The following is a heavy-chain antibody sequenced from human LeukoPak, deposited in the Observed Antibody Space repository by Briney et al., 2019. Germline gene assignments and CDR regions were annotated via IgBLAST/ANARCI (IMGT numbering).Heavy chain of an antibody. D-gene: IGHD1-26*01. CDR2: IYTSGST. J-gene: IGHJ6*03. Sequence: SETLSLTCAVFGGSISSGGYSWSWIRQPAGKGLEWIGRIYTSGSTNYNPSLKSRVTMSVDTSKNQFSLKLSSVTAADTAVYYCARGNSGATGNYYYYYMDVWGKGTTVTVSS. V-gene: IGHV4-61*02. CDR3: ARGNSGATGNYYYYYMDV. CDR1: GGSISSGGYS.